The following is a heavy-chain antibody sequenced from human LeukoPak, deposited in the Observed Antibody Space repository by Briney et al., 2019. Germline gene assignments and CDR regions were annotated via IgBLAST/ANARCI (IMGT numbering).Heavy chain of an antibody. CDR2: MYYSVST. CDR3: ARNRRVGATIGTYFDY. V-gene: IGHV4-39*01. D-gene: IGHD1-26*01. J-gene: IGHJ4*02. Sequence: KPSETLSLTCTVSGGSISSSSYYWGWIRQPPGKGLEWIGSMYYSVSTYYDPSLNSRVTISVDTSKNQFSLKLSSVTAADTAVYYCARNRRVGATIGTYFDYWGQGTLVTVSS. CDR1: GGSISSSSYY.